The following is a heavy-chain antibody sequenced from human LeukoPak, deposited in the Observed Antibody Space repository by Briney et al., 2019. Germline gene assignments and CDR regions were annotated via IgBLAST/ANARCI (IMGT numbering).Heavy chain of an antibody. D-gene: IGHD3-10*01. Sequence: GSLRPSCAASGFTFSSYGMYWVRQAPGKGLEGVAFIRDDGGNRYHADSVKGRFTISRDNSKNTLYLEMNSLGAEDTGVYYCAKEYYGSGSYYDYWGQGTLVTVSS. CDR1: GFTFSSYG. CDR3: AKEYYGSGSYYDY. V-gene: IGHV3-30*02. J-gene: IGHJ4*02. CDR2: IRDDGGNR.